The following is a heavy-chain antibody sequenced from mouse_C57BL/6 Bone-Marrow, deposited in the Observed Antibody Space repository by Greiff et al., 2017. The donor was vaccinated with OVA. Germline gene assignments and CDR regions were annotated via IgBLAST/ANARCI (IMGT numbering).Heavy chain of an antibody. J-gene: IGHJ2*01. CDR1: GYTFTSYW. Sequence: QVHVKQSGAELVKPGASVKLSCKASGYTFTSYWMHWVKQRPGQGLEWIGMIHPNSGSTNYNEKFKSKATLTVDKSSSTAYMQLSSLTSEDSAVYYCGWLPHFDYWGQGTTLTVSS. D-gene: IGHD2-3*01. V-gene: IGHV1-64*01. CDR3: GWLPHFDY. CDR2: IHPNSGST.